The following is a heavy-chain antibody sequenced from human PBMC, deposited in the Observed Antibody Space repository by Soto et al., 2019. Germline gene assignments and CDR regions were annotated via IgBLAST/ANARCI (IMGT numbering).Heavy chain of an antibody. J-gene: IGHJ6*02. V-gene: IGHV4-34*01. CDR2: INHSGST. CDR3: ARRYYYYGMDV. Sequence: SETLSLTCAFYCGSFSGYYWSWIRQPPGKGLEWIGEINHSGSTNYNPSLKSRVTISVDTSKNQFSLKLSSVTAADTAVYYCARRYYYYGMDVWGQGTTVTVSS. CDR1: CGSFSGYY.